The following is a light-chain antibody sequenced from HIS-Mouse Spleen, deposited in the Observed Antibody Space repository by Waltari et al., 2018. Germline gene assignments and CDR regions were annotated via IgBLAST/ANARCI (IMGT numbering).Light chain of an antibody. CDR1: RSAVGSYNL. Sequence: QSALTQPASVSGSPGQSITISCTGTRSAVGSYNLVSWYHQHPGKAPKLMIYEGSKRPSGVSNRFSGSKSGNTASLTISGLQAEDEADYYCCSYAGRSTWVFGGGTKLTVL. J-gene: IGLJ3*02. CDR2: EGS. CDR3: CSYAGRSTWV. V-gene: IGLV2-23*01.